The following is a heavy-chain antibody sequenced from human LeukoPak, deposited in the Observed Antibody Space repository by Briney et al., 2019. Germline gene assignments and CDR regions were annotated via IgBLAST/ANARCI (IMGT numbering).Heavy chain of an antibody. CDR3: ARGRLDNLDSSGYQLDKGDTGTFDY. J-gene: IGHJ4*02. CDR2: INHSGST. Sequence: SETLSLTCAVYGGSFSGYYWSWIRQPPGKGPEWIGEINHSGSTNYNPSLKSRVTISVDTSKNQFSLKLSSVTAADTAVYYCARGRLDNLDSSGYQLDKGDTGTFDYWGQGTLVTVSS. V-gene: IGHV4-34*01. D-gene: IGHD3-22*01. CDR1: GGSFSGYY.